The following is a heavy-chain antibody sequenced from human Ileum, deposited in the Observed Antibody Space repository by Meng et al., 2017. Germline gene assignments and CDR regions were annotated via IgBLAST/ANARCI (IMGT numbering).Heavy chain of an antibody. CDR2: IYYSGST. V-gene: IGHV4-30-4*01. CDR3: ARDRGGSYYFDY. D-gene: IGHD2-15*01. J-gene: IGHJ4*02. Sequence: QVQLQESGPGLLKSAQTLSPTCTGSGGSISIGDYNWSWVRQPPGKGREWIGYIYYSGSTYYNPSLKSRAIMSVDTSKNHFSLKLSSVTAADTAVYYCARDRGGSYYFDYWGQGTLVTVSS. CDR1: GGSISIGDYN.